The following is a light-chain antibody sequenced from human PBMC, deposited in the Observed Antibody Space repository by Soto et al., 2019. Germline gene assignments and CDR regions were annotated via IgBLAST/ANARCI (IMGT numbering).Light chain of an antibody. J-gene: IGLJ1*01. V-gene: IGLV2-8*01. Sequence: SVLTQPPSAFGSPGQSVTISCTGTSGDVGGYNYVSWYQQHPGKAPKLMIFEVSERPSGVPDRFSASKSGNTASLTVSGLQAEDEADYYCSSYAGSNNYVFGTGTKVTVL. CDR1: SGDVGGYNY. CDR2: EVS. CDR3: SSYAGSNNYV.